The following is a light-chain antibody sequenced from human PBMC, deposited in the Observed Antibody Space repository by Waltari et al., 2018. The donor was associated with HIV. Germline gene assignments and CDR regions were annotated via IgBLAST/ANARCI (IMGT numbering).Light chain of an antibody. CDR1: GSNIGSRT. J-gene: IGLJ3*02. Sequence: QSVLTQPPPLSAAPGHKINISCSGGGSNIGSRTVHWYQQLPSRAPKLIIDHDHRRPSGVSDRFTASKSGTSASLFISKLQAADEATYYCAAWDDSLSGFVFGGGT. CDR3: AAWDDSLSGFV. V-gene: IGLV1-44*01. CDR2: HDH.